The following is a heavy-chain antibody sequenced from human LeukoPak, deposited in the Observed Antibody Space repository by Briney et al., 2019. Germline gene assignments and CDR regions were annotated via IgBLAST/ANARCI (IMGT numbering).Heavy chain of an antibody. CDR3: ARVQYQLLFEGNWFDP. V-gene: IGHV1-2*02. CDR2: INPNSGDT. CDR1: GYTSSGYY. J-gene: IGHJ5*02. D-gene: IGHD2-2*01. Sequence: EASVKVSCKASGYTSSGYYIHWVRQAPGQGLEWMGWINPNSGDTHYAQKFQGRVTMTRDTSSSTAYMDLNSLISDDTAVYYCARVQYQLLFEGNWFDPWGQGTLVTVSS.